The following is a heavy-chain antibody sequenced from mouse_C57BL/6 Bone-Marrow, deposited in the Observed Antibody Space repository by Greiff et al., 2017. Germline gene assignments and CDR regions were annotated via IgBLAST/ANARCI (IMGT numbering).Heavy chain of an antibody. CDR2: IHPNSGST. V-gene: IGHV1-64*01. D-gene: IGHD3-1*01. CDR1: GYTFTSYW. CDR3: ARGLILYYYAMDY. J-gene: IGHJ4*01. Sequence: QVQLQQPVAELVKPGASVKLSCKASGYTFTSYWMHWVKQRPGQGLEWIGMIHPNSGSTNYNEKFKSKATLTVDKSSSTAYMQHSSLTSEDSAVYYCARGLILYYYAMDYWGQGTSVTVSS.